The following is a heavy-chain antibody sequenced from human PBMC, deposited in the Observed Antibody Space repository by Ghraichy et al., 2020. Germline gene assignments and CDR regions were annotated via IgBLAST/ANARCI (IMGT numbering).Heavy chain of an antibody. CDR3: TRGTHITNFKADNWFEP. V-gene: IGHV3-49*03. Sequence: GESLNISCTASGISFSNSAWSWFRQAPGKGLEWVGLIRSKAYGVTTDYVASVRGRFTVSRDESKGIAYLQMNSLTTADTGVYYCTRGTHITNFKADNWFEPWGPGTLVTVSS. CDR2: IRSKAYGVTT. CDR1: GISFSNSA. J-gene: IGHJ5*02. D-gene: IGHD3-3*01.